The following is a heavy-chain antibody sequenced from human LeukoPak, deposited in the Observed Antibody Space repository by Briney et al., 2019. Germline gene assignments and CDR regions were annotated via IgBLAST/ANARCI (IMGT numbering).Heavy chain of an antibody. V-gene: IGHV4-61*02. D-gene: IGHD6-13*01. CDR1: GGSISSGSYY. J-gene: IGHJ4*02. Sequence: SETLSLTCTVSGGSISSGSYYWTWIRQPAGKGLEWIGRIYTSGSTNYNPSLQSRVAMSLDTSKNQVSLKLNSVTAADTAVYYCARGSSWYDYWGQGTLVTVSS. CDR2: IYTSGST. CDR3: ARGSSWYDY.